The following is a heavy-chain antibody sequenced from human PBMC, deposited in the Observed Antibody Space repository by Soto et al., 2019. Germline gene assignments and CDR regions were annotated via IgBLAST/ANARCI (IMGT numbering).Heavy chain of an antibody. J-gene: IGHJ6*02. D-gene: IGHD1-26*01. V-gene: IGHV3-33*01. CDR2: IWYDGSNK. CDR3: ASAGIVGTTYGMDV. CDR1: GFTFSNYG. Sequence: QVQLVESGGGVVQPGRSLRLSCAASGFTFSNYGMNWVRQAPGKGLEWVAVIWYDGSNKYYAGSVKGRFTISRDNSKNPLYRQMNSLRVDDTAVYYCASAGIVGTTYGMDVWGQGTTVTVSS.